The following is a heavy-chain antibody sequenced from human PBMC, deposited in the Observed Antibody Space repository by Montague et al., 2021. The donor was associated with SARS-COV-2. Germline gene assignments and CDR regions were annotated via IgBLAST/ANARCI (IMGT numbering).Heavy chain of an antibody. D-gene: IGHD2-2*01. Sequence: SETLSLTCTVSGGSISSSSYYWGWIRQPPGKGLEWIGSIYYSGSTYYNPSLKSRVTISVDTSKNQFSLKLLSVTAADTAEYYCARDKAEYIVVVSAVPLAYGMDVWGQGTTVTVSS. CDR3: ARDKAEYIVVVSAVPLAYGMDV. V-gene: IGHV4-39*07. CDR1: GGSISSSSYY. CDR2: IYYSGST. J-gene: IGHJ6*02.